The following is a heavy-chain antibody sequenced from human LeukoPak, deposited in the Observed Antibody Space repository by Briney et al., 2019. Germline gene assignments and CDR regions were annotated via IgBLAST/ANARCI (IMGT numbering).Heavy chain of an antibody. J-gene: IGHJ4*02. CDR1: GVTVSNYS. V-gene: IGHV3-48*04. Sequence: GGSLRLSCAASGVTVSNYSMNWVRQAPGKGLEWVSYISSSTTTMYYADSVKGRFTISGDTAKNSLYLEMNSLRAEDTAVYYCARAGSHRNSGYDYWGQGTLVTVSS. CDR2: ISSSTTTM. D-gene: IGHD5-12*01. CDR3: ARAGSHRNSGYDY.